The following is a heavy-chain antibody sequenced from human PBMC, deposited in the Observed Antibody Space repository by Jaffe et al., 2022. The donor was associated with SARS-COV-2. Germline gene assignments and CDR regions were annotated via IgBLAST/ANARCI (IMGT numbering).Heavy chain of an antibody. Sequence: EVQLLESGGGLVQPGGSLRLSCAASGFTFSSYAMSWVRQAPGKGLEWVSAISGSGGSTYYADSVKGRFTISRDNSKNTLYLQMNSLRAEDTAVYYCAKDTREDRIAVAGTVAFDIWGQGTMVTVSS. J-gene: IGHJ3*02. CDR3: AKDTREDRIAVAGTVAFDI. V-gene: IGHV3-23*01. CDR1: GFTFSSYA. D-gene: IGHD6-19*01. CDR2: ISGSGGST.